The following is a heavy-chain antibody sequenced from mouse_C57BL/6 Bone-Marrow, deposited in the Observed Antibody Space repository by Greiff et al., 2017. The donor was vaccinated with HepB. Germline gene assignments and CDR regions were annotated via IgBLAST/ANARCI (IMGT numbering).Heavy chain of an antibody. V-gene: IGHV5-17*02. J-gene: IGHJ4*01. CDR2: ISSGSSAI. Sequence: DVKLVESGGGLVQPGGSRKLSCAASGFTFSSFGIHWVRQAPEKGLEWVAYISSGSSAIYYADKVKGRFTISRDNPKNTPFLQMTSLRSEDTAMYYCARQVPFYDAMGYWGQGTSVTVSS. CDR3: ARQVPFYDAMGY. CDR1: GFTFSSFG.